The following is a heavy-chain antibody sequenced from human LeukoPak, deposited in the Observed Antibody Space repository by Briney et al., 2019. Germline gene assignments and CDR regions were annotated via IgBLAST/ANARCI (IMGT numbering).Heavy chain of an antibody. CDR3: ARGDPGAY. Sequence: HPGGSLRLSCAASGFTVSSNYMSWVRQAPGKGLEWVSVIYSGGKTFYADSVKGRFTISRDNSKNTLYLQMNSLRAEDTAVYYCARGDPGAYWGQGTLVTVSS. V-gene: IGHV3-53*01. J-gene: IGHJ4*02. CDR2: IYSGGKT. CDR1: GFTVSSNY. D-gene: IGHD2-21*02.